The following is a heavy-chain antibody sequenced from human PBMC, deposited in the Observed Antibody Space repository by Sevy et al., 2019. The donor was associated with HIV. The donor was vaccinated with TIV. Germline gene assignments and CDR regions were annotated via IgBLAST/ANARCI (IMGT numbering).Heavy chain of an antibody. CDR1: GFTFSDYG. J-gene: IGHJ4*02. CDR2: IWYDGSNK. CDR3: ERDNLRRLMVSMVRGALSFYFDD. D-gene: IGHD3-10*01. V-gene: IGHV3-33*01. Sequence: GGSLRLSCEASGFTFSDYGMHWVRQAPGKGLEWVAVIWYDGSNKYYADSVKGRFTISRDNSKNTLYLQMNSLRVEDTGVYYYERDNLRRLMVSMVRGALSFYFDDWGQGTMVTVSS.